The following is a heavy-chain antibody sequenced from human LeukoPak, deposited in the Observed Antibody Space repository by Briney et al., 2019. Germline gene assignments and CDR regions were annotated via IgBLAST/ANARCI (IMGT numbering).Heavy chain of an antibody. CDR1: GFTFSSYW. CDR2: IRSDESNT. CDR3: ARANYYGMDV. Sequence: GGSLRLSCAASGFTFSSYWMHGVRQAPGKGLVWVSFIRSDESNTRYADSVKGRFTISRDNAKNTLYLQMNSLRAEDTAMHYCARANYYGMDVWGQGTTVTVSS. J-gene: IGHJ6*02. V-gene: IGHV3-74*01.